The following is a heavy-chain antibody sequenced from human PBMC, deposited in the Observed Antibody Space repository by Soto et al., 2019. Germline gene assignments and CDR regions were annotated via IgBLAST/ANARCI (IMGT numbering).Heavy chain of an antibody. CDR2: IRSKAYGGTT. J-gene: IGHJ4*02. CDR3: TRGGHMVRGKD. V-gene: IGHV3-49*03. D-gene: IGHD3-10*01. CDR1: VFTFGDYA. Sequence: SLRLSCTSSVFTFGDYAMSCFRHSPGKWLEWVGFIRSKAYGGTTEYAASVKGRFTISRDDSKSIAYLQMNSLKTGDTAVYYCTRGGHMVRGKDWGQGTLVTVSS.